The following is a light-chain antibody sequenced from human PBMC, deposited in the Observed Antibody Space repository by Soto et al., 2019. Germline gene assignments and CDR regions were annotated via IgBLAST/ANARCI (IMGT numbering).Light chain of an antibody. CDR2: DVG. Sequence: QSALTPPASVSGSPGESITISCTGTSSDVGGYNSVSWYQHHPGQAPNLILYDVGDRPSGVSYRFSGSKSGNTASLTISGLQAADEADYFCSSFTSSMTNVFGSGTKLTVL. CDR3: SSFTSSMTNV. CDR1: SSDVGGYNS. V-gene: IGLV2-14*03. J-gene: IGLJ1*01.